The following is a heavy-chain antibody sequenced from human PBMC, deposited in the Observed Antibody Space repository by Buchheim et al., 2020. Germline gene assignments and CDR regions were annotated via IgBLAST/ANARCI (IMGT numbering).Heavy chain of an antibody. V-gene: IGHV3-30*04. CDR3: ARVFNRGAATENSYYYYGMDV. Sequence: QVQLVESGGGVVQPARSLRLSCAASGFTFSSYAMHWVRQAPGKGLEWVAVISYDGSNKYYADSVKGRFTISRDNSKNTLYLQMNSLRAEDTAVYYCARVFNRGAATENSYYYYGMDVWGQGTT. J-gene: IGHJ6*02. D-gene: IGHD2-15*01. CDR1: GFTFSSYA. CDR2: ISYDGSNK.